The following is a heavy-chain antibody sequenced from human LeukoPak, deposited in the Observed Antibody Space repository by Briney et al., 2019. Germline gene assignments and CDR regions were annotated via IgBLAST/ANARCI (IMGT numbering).Heavy chain of an antibody. V-gene: IGHV1-69*06. J-gene: IGHJ4*02. CDR3: ARGGSGSYIVY. CDR2: IIPIFGTA. Sequence: SVKVSCKASGGTFSSYAISWVRQAPGQGLEWMGGIIPIFGTANYAQKFQGRVTITADKSTSTAYMELRSLRSDDTAVYYCARGGSGSYIVYWGQGTLVTVSS. CDR1: GGTFSSYA. D-gene: IGHD3-10*01.